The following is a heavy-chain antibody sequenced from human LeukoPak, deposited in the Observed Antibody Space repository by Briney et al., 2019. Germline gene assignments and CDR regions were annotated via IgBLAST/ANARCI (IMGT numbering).Heavy chain of an antibody. J-gene: IGHJ4*02. CDR2: INSDESST. Sequence: QAGGSLRLSCAASGIAFSSYWMHWVPQAPGKGLVWVSRINSDESSTSYADSVKGRFSISSDNAQNTLYLQMNSLRAEDTAVYYCARFLPYGDDRYFDYWGQGTLVTVSS. CDR3: ARFLPYGDDRYFDY. V-gene: IGHV3-74*01. CDR1: GIAFSSYW. D-gene: IGHD4-17*01.